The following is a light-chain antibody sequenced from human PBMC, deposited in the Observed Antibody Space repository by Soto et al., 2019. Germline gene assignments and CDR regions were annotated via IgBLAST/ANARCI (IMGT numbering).Light chain of an antibody. J-gene: IGKJ1*01. Sequence: DIQMTQSPSSLSASVGDTVTITCRASQSVSNFLGWFQQKPGKPPKSLIYTASSLQSGVPARFRGSGSGTQFALTTNGLQSEDSANYYCQQYRTYPRTFVQGTRVEIK. CDR3: QQYRTYPRT. V-gene: IGKV1-16*01. CDR1: QSVSNF. CDR2: TAS.